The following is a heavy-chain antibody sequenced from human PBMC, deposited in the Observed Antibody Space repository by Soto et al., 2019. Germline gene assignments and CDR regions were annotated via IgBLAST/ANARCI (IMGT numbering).Heavy chain of an antibody. CDR2: MNPNSGNT. CDR3: ARGITIFGVVHYYYYGMDV. CDR1: GYTFTSYD. J-gene: IGHJ6*02. Sequence: ASVKVSCKASGYTFTSYDINWVRQATGQGLEWMGWMNPNSGNTGYAQKFQGRVTMTRNTSISTAYVELSSLRSEDTAVYYCARGITIFGVVHYYYYGMDVWGQGTTVTVSS. V-gene: IGHV1-8*01. D-gene: IGHD3-3*01.